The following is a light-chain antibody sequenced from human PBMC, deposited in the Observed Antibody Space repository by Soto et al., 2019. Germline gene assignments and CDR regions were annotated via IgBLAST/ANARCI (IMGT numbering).Light chain of an antibody. J-gene: IGKJ1*01. V-gene: IGKV3-11*01. Sequence: IVLTQSPATLSLSPGERATLSCRASQSVSSYLAWYQQKPGQAPRLLIYDASNRATGIPARFRGSGSGTDFTLTISSLEPEDFALYYCQQRSNWPRTFGQGANVDI. CDR1: QSVSSY. CDR3: QQRSNWPRT. CDR2: DAS.